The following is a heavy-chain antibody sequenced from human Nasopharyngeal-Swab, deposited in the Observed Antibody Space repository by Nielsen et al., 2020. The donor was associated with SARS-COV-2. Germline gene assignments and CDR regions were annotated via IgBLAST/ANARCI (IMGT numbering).Heavy chain of an antibody. CDR1: VFSFSSYG. CDR3: ERDVVVVADFYYYYYGMDV. V-gene: IGHV3-33*01. J-gene: IGHJ6*02. D-gene: IGHD2-15*01. Sequence: GGSLSLSCAASVFSFSSYGMHWARHPPGKGLEWVAVIWYDGSNKYYADSVKGRFTISRDNSKNTLYLQMNSLRAEDTAVDYCERDVVVVADFYYYYYGMDVWGQGTTVTVSS. CDR2: IWYDGSNK.